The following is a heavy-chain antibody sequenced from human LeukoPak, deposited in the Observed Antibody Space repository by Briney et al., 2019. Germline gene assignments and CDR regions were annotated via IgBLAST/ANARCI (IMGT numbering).Heavy chain of an antibody. CDR3: ARGDWNVVPAPSDY. J-gene: IGHJ4*02. CDR1: GGSISSGSYY. V-gene: IGHV4-61*01. CDR2: IYYSGST. Sequence: PSQTLSLTCTVSGGSISSGSYYWSWIRQPPGKGLEWIGYIYYSGSTNYNPSLKSRVTISVDTSKNQFSLKLSSVTAADTAVYYCARGDWNVVPAPSDYWGQGTLVTVSS. D-gene: IGHD2-2*01.